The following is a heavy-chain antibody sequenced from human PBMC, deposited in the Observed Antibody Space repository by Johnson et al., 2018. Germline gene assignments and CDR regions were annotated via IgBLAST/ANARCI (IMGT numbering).Heavy chain of an antibody. CDR2: IYPGDSDT. J-gene: IGHJ3*02. CDR1: GYSFTNYW. CDR3: ARHESCSGVNCGKDAFDI. Sequence: VQLVQSGAAVKKPGESLKIFCKGSGYSFTNYWIGWVRQMPGKGLEWMGIIYPGDSDTRYSPSFQGQVTISADKSISTASLQWNSLKASDSAMYYFARHESCSGVNCGKDAFDIWGQGTLVTVSS. D-gene: IGHD2-15*01. V-gene: IGHV5-51*01.